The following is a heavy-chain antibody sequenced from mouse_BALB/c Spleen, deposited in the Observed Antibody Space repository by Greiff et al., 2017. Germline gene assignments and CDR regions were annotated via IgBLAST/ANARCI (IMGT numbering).Heavy chain of an antibody. CDR2: IWAGGST. V-gene: IGHV2-9*02. J-gene: IGHJ2*01. CDR3: ARDRGLRREADY. CDR1: GFSLTSYG. Sequence: VKLMESGPGLVAPSQSLSITCTVSGFSLTSYGVHWVRQPPGKGLEWLGVIWAGGSTNYNSALMSRLSISKDNSKSQVFLKMNSLQTDDTAMYYCARDRGLRREADYWGQGTTLTVSS. D-gene: IGHD2-2*01.